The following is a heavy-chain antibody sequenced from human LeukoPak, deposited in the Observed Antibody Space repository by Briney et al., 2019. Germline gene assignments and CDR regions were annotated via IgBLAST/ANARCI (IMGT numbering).Heavy chain of an antibody. Sequence: GGSLRLSCAASGFTFSSYSMNWVRQAPGKGLEWVSSISSSSSYIYYADSVKGRFTISRDNAKNSLYLQMNSLRAEDTAVYYCARAAYNYDSSGYYPDAFDIWGQGTMVTVSS. V-gene: IGHV3-21*01. D-gene: IGHD3-22*01. J-gene: IGHJ3*02. CDR1: GFTFSSYS. CDR2: ISSSSSYI. CDR3: ARAAYNYDSSGYYPDAFDI.